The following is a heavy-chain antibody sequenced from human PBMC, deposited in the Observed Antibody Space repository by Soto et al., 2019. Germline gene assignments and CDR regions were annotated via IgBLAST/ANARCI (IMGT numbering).Heavy chain of an antibody. CDR1: GYTFTSYY. V-gene: IGHV1-46*01. CDR3: ARDPTIFGAVINNSAMDV. CDR2: INPSGGNT. D-gene: IGHD3-3*01. J-gene: IGHJ6*02. Sequence: QVQLVQSGAEVKKPGASVKVSCKASGYTFTSYYMHWVRQAPGQGLEWMGIINPSGGNTSYEQKFQGKVTMTRDTSTSKVYMEMSSLRSEDTAVYYCARDPTIFGAVINNSAMDVWGQGTTVTVSS.